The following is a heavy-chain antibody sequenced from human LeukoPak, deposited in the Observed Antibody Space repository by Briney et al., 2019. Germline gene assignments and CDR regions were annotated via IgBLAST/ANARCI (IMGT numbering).Heavy chain of an antibody. CDR2: IIDIFVTA. D-gene: IGHD3-9*01. CDR3: ARVEVLRYLDWPPRCAFDI. Sequence: GASVKDSCKDSGGTFSSYAISWVRQAPGQGLEWMGGIIDIFVTANYAQKFQGRVTITADESTSTAYMELSSLRSEDTAGYYGARVEVLRYLDWPPRCAFDIWGQGTMVTVSS. J-gene: IGHJ3*02. CDR1: GGTFSSYA. V-gene: IGHV1-69*01.